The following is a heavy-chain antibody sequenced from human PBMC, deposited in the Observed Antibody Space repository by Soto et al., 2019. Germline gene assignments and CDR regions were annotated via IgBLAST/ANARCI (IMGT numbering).Heavy chain of an antibody. J-gene: IGHJ4*02. D-gene: IGHD1-1*01. CDR3: ARVSKGTTTSYLDY. V-gene: IGHV3-72*01. CDR1: GLTLSDHY. CDR2: TRNKAKRFTT. Sequence: EVQLVESGGGLVQPGGSLRLSCAVSGLTLSDHYMDWVRQAPGKGLEWVGRTRNKAKRFTTRYAASVEGRFTISRDDSKNSMYLQMNSLKIEDTAVYYCARVSKGTTTSYLDYWGQGTLVTVSS.